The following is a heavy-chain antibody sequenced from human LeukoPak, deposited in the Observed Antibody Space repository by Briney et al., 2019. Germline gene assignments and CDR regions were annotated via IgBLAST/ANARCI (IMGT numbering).Heavy chain of an antibody. CDR1: GGSISSYY. Sequence: SETLSLTCTVSGGSISSYYWSWIRQPAGKGLEWIGSIYTSGSTNYNPSLKSRVTMSVDTSKNQFSLKLSSVTAADTAVYYCARVNYYYDSSGYYYFDYWGQGTLVTVSS. V-gene: IGHV4-4*07. CDR3: ARVNYYYDSSGYYYFDY. D-gene: IGHD3-22*01. CDR2: IYTSGST. J-gene: IGHJ4*02.